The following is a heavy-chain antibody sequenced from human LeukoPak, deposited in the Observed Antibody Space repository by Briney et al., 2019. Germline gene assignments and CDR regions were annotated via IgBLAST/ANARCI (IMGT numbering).Heavy chain of an antibody. D-gene: IGHD5-24*01. V-gene: IGHV3-48*03. CDR3: ARVVGDGYNSVTSYMDV. CDR1: GFTFSSYE. J-gene: IGHJ6*03. CDR2: ISSSGSTI. Sequence: PGGSLRLSCAASGFTFSSYEMNWVRQAPGKGLEWVSYISSSGSTIYYADSVKGRFTISRDNAKNSLYLQMNSLRAEDTAVYYCARVVGDGYNSVTSYMDVWGKGTTVTISS.